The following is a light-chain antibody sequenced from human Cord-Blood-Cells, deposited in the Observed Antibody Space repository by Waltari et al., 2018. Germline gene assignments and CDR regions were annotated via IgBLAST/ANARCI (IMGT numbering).Light chain of an antibody. V-gene: IGKV1-33*01. CDR2: DAS. CDR3: QQYDNLPLT. Sequence: DIQMTQSPSSLSASVGDRVTITCQASQDISNYLNWYQQKPGKAPKLLIYDASNWETGVPSRVSGSGSGTDFTFTISSLQPEDIATYYCQQYDNLPLTFGGGTKVEIK. CDR1: QDISNY. J-gene: IGKJ4*01.